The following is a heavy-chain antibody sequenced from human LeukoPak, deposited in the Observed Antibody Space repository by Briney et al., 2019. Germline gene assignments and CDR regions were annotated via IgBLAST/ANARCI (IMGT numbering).Heavy chain of an antibody. Sequence: ASVKVSCKASGGTFSSYAISWVRQAPRQGLEWMGGIIPIFGTANYAQKFQGRVTITADESTSTAYVELSSLRSEDTAVYYCARSRGTCYSCGDYWGQGTLVTVSS. V-gene: IGHV1-69*13. J-gene: IGHJ4*02. CDR2: IIPIFGTA. D-gene: IGHD2-15*01. CDR3: ARSRGTCYSCGDY. CDR1: GGTFSSYA.